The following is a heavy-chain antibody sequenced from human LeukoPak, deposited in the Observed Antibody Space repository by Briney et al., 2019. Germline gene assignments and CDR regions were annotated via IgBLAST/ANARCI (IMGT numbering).Heavy chain of an antibody. D-gene: IGHD3-10*01. J-gene: IGHJ4*02. CDR2: ISGSGGST. CDR3: AKGGVLLWFGGNDY. Sequence: PGGSLRLSCAASGFTFSSYAMSWVRRAPGEGLEWVSAISGSGGSTYYADSVKGRFTISRDNSKNTLYLQMNSLRAEDTAVYYCAKGGVLLWFGGNDYWGQGTLVTVSS. CDR1: GFTFSSYA. V-gene: IGHV3-23*01.